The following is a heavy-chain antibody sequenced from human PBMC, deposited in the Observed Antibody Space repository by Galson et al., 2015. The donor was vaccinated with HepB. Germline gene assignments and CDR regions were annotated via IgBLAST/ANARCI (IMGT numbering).Heavy chain of an antibody. CDR3: ARDLHSWFGELQRPYNWFDP. V-gene: IGHV3-48*02. CDR2: ISSSSSTI. Sequence: SLRLSCAASGFTFSSYSMNWVRQAPGKGLEWVSYISSSSSTIYYADSVKGRFTISRDNAKNSLYLQMNSLRDEDTAAYYCARDLHSWFGELQRPYNWFDPWGQGTLVTVSS. J-gene: IGHJ5*02. D-gene: IGHD3-10*01. CDR1: GFTFSSYS.